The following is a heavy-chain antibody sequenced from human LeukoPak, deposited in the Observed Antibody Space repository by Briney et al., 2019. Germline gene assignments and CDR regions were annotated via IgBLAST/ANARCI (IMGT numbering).Heavy chain of an antibody. CDR1: GGTFSSYA. CDR3: ASAWGSGPFDY. D-gene: IGHD3-10*01. CDR2: IIPIFGTA. J-gene: IGHJ4*02. Sequence: SVKVSCKASGGTFSSYAISWVQQAPGQGLEWMGGIIPIFGTANYAQKFQGRVTITADESTSTAYMELSSLRSEDTAVYYCASAWGSGPFDYWGQGTLVTVSS. V-gene: IGHV1-69*13.